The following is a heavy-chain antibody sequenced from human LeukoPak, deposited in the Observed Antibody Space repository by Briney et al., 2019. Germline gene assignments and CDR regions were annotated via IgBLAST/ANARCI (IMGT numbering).Heavy chain of an antibody. CDR2: IIPIFGTT. V-gene: IGHV1-69*05. D-gene: IGHD2-2*01. CDR3: ASTYCSSTSCYAAALWYFDY. J-gene: IGHJ4*02. CDR1: GGTFTSYA. Sequence: SVKVSCKASGGTFTSYAISWVRQAPGQGLEWMGRIIPIFGTTNYAQKFQGRVTITTDESTSTAYMELSSLRSEDTAVYYCASTYCSSTSCYAAALWYFDYWGQGTLVTVSS.